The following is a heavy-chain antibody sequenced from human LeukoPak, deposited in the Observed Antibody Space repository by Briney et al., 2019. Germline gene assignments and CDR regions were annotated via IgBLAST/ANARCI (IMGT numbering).Heavy chain of an antibody. J-gene: IGHJ4*02. CDR2: IKQDGSEK. CDR3: AREREAAAGNYFDY. CDR1: GFTFSNYW. V-gene: IGHV3-7*03. D-gene: IGHD6-13*01. Sequence: GGSLRLSCAASGFTFSNYWMSWVRQAPGKGLEWEANIKQDGSEKYYVDSVKGRFTISRDNAKNSLYLQMNSLRAEDTAVYYCAREREAAAGNYFDYWGQGTLVTVSS.